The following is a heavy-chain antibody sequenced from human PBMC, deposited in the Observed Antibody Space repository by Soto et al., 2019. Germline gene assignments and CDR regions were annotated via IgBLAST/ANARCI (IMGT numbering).Heavy chain of an antibody. V-gene: IGHV3-30*18. CDR3: AKGNSGWYDGMDV. CDR2: ISYDGSNK. D-gene: IGHD6-19*01. CDR1: GFTFSSYG. Sequence: SLRLSCAASGFTFSSYGMHWVRQAPGKGLEWVAVISYDGSNKYYADSVKGRFTISRDNSKNTLYLQMNSLRAEDTAVYYCAKGNSGWYDGMDVWGQGTTVTVSS. J-gene: IGHJ6*02.